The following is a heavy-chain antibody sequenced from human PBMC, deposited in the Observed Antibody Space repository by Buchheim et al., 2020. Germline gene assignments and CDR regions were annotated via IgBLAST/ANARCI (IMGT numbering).Heavy chain of an antibody. D-gene: IGHD4-17*01. CDR3: ATTVTTRENNWFDP. CDR2: IKQDGSEK. Sequence: EVQLVESGGGLVQPGGSLRLSCAASGFTFSSYWMSWVRQAPGKGLEWVANIKQDGSEKYYVDSVKGRFTISRDNAKNYLYLQMNSLRAEDTAVYYCATTVTTRENNWFDPWGQGTL. J-gene: IGHJ5*02. CDR1: GFTFSSYW. V-gene: IGHV3-7*01.